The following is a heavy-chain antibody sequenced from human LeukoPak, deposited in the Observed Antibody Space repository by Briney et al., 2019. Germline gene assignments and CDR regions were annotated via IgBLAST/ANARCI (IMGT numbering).Heavy chain of an antibody. CDR2: RKQDGSER. V-gene: IGHV3-7*01. J-gene: IGHJ3*01. CDR1: GVTFSNYW. Sequence: PGGSLRLSYAASGVTFSNYWMSWVRQAPGRGLEWVASRKQDGSERYYVDSVKGRFTISRDNAKNSLYLQMNSLRAEDTAVYYCARTWQQLVDDAFDFWGQGTMVTVSS. D-gene: IGHD6-13*01. CDR3: ARTWQQLVDDAFDF.